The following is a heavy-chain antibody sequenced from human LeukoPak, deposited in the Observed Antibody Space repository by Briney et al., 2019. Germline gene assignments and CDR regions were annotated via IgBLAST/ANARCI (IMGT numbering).Heavy chain of an antibody. J-gene: IGHJ5*02. V-gene: IGHV2-5*02. CDR3: AHRHTPAGTARWFDP. D-gene: IGHD1-26*01. CDR1: GFSLTTNGVG. Sequence: SGPTLVKPTQTLTLTCTFSGFSLTTNGVGVGWIRQPPGKAPEWLALIYWDDYKRYSPSPKNRLTVTRDTSKNQVVLTMTNMDPVDTATYYCAHRHTPAGTARWFDPWGQGILVIVSS. CDR2: IYWDDYK.